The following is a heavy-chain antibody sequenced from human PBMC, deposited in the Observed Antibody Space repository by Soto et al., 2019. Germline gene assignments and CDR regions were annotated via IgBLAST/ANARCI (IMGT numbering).Heavy chain of an antibody. J-gene: IGHJ5*02. V-gene: IGHV4-39*07. Sequence: PSETLSLTCTVSGGSISSSSHYWGWIRQPPGQGLEWIGSIYYSGATYYNPSLERRVTISMDRSKNAFSLNLSSVTADDTAVYYCARGIWNIEEMIYGFYFDPWGPGTLVTVSS. CDR3: ARGIWNIEEMIYGFYFDP. CDR2: IYYSGAT. CDR1: GGSISSSSHY. D-gene: IGHD2-8*01.